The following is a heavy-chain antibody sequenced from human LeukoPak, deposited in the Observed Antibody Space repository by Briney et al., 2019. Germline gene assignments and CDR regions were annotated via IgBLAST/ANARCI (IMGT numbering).Heavy chain of an antibody. CDR2: ISYDGSNK. V-gene: IGHV3-30-3*01. D-gene: IGHD1-26*01. CDR1: GFTFSSYA. Sequence: PGGSLRLSCVASGFTFSSYAMHWVRQAPGKGLEWVAVISYDGSNKYYADSVKGRFTISRDNSKNTLYLQMNSLRAEDTAVYYCARDKSSGSYPLYYFDYWGQGTLVTVSS. CDR3: ARDKSSGSYPLYYFDY. J-gene: IGHJ4*02.